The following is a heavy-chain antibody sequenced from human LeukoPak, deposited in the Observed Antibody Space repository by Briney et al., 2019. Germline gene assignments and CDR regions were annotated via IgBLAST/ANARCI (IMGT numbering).Heavy chain of an antibody. J-gene: IGHJ4*02. CDR2: ITSSGTAT. D-gene: IGHD3-22*01. CDR3: AKDRPNYYGSNGHYYKLNGDC. V-gene: IGHV3-23*01. Sequence: GGSLRLSCAASGFTFSSYAMSWVRQAPGKGLEWVSSITSSGTATYYADSVKGRFTISRDNSDNTLYLQMNSLRAEDTAVYYCAKDRPNYYGSNGHYYKLNGDCWGQGTLVTVSS. CDR1: GFTFSSYA.